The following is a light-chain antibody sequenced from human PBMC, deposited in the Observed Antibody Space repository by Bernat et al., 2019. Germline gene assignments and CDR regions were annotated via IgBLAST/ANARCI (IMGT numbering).Light chain of an antibody. CDR2: DVS. J-gene: IGLJ1*01. CDR3: CSYTNRRTYV. CDR1: SSDVGGYNF. V-gene: IGLV2-14*01. Sequence: QSALTQPASVSGSPGQSITISCTGTSSDVGGYNFVSWYQQHPGKVLKLMIYDVSNRPSGVSNRFSGSKSGNTASLTISGLQAEDEADYYCCSYTNRRTYVFGTGTKVTVL.